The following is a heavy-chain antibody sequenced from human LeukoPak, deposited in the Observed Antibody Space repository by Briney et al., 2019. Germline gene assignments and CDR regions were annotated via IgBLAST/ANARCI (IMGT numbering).Heavy chain of an antibody. CDR2: IYYSGST. CDR3: ARGYGSGSAAFDY. D-gene: IGHD3-10*01. CDR1: GGSISSYY. J-gene: IGHJ4*02. V-gene: IGHV4-59*01. Sequence: SETLSLTCTVSGGSISSYYWSWIRQPPGKGLEWIGYIYYSGSTNYNPSLKSRVTISVDTSKNQFSLKLSSVTAADTAVYYCARGYGSGSAAFDYWGQGTLVTVSS.